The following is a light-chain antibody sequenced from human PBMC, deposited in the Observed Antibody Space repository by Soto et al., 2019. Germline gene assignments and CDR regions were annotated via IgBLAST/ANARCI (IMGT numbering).Light chain of an antibody. CDR1: QNIIFY. CDR3: QQSYTTPVYT. V-gene: IGKV1-39*01. CDR2: AAS. Sequence: DIQMTQSPSSLSASVGARVTITCRASQNIIFYLNWYQQKPGKAPKLLIYAASNLQSGVPSRFSGSGSGTEVSLTISSLKPEDFATYFCQQSYTTPVYTFGQGTKLEI. J-gene: IGKJ2*01.